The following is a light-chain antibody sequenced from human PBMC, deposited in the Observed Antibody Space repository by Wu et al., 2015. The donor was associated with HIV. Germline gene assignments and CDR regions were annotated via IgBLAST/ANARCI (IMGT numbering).Light chain of an antibody. CDR3: QQYNSWPPGFT. CDR2: GAS. V-gene: IGKV3-15*01. CDR1: QSVSSR. Sequence: IVMTQSPPTLSVSPGERVTLSCRASQSVSSRLAWYQRKPGQPPRLLIYGASTRATGVPARFGGSGSGTEFTLIISSLQSEDFGVYYCQQYNSWPPGFTFGPGTKVEIK. J-gene: IGKJ3*01.